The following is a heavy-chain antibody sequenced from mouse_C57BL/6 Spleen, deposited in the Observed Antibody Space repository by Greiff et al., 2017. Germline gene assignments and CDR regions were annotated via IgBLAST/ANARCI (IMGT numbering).Heavy chain of an antibody. J-gene: IGHJ4*01. CDR2: IGPGSGST. CDR3: ARRAYYSNYIGYAMDY. D-gene: IGHD2-5*01. Sequence: QVQLQQSGAELVKPGASVKISCKASGYTFTDYYINWVKQRPGQGLEWIGKIGPGSGSTYYNEKFKGKATLTADKSSSTAYMQLSSLTSEDSAVXFCARRAYYSNYIGYAMDYWGQGTSVTVSS. V-gene: IGHV1-77*01. CDR1: GYTFTDYY.